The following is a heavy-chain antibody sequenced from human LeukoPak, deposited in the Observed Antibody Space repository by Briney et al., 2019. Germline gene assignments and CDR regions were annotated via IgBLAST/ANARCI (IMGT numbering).Heavy chain of an antibody. J-gene: IGHJ4*02. D-gene: IGHD2-15*01. CDR2: INPSGGST. CDR1: GYTFTSYG. CDR3: ARDLLQYFDY. V-gene: IGHV1-46*01. Sequence: GASVKVSCKASGYTFTSYGISWVRQAPGQGLEWTGIINPSGGSTSYAQKFQGRVTMTRDKSTSTVYMELSSLRSEDTAVYYCARDLLQYFDYWRQGTRVTVSS.